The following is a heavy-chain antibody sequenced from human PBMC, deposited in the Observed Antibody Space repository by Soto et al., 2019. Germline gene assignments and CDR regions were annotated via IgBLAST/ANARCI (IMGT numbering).Heavy chain of an antibody. CDR2: ITYSGST. CDR1: GGSLSIGDYY. Sequence: SETLSLTCIVSGGSLSIGDYYWSWLRQHTGKGLEWIGYITYSGSTYYNPSLKSRVTISIDTSNSQFSLKLNSVTAADTAVYYCAREDWADKARFDSPGPAPLVTVSS. CDR3: AREDWADKARFDS. J-gene: IGHJ5*01. V-gene: IGHV4-31*03. D-gene: IGHD2-21*01.